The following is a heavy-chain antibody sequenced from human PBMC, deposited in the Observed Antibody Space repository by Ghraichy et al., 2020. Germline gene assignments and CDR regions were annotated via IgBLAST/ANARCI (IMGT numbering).Heavy chain of an antibody. D-gene: IGHD2-2*02. V-gene: IGHV4-59*01. J-gene: IGHJ4*02. Sequence: SETLSLTCTVSGGSISSYYWSWIRQPPGKGLEWIGHIFYSGSTNYNPSLESRVTISVDTSKNQFSLKLTSVTAADTAVYYCARVRCTSTGCYTRFTFDYWSQGTLFTVSS. CDR3: ARVRCTSTGCYTRFTFDY. CDR2: IFYSGST. CDR1: GGSISSYY.